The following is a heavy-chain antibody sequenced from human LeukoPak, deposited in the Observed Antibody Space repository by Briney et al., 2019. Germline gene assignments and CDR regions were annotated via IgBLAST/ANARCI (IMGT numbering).Heavy chain of an antibody. D-gene: IGHD6-25*01. CDR3: ARGAFRGSAILTGLYYFDG. CDR2: IIPIFCTA. Sequence: SVKVSCKASGGTFSRYAISWVRQAPGQGLEWMGGIIPIFCTANYAQKFQGRVTNHTDESTSTAYMELSSLRSEDTAVYYGARGAFRGSAILTGLYYFDGWGQGTLVTVSS. J-gene: IGHJ4*02. CDR1: GGTFSRYA. V-gene: IGHV1-69*05.